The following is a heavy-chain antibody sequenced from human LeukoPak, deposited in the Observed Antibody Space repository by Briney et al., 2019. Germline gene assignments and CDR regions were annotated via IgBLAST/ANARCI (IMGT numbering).Heavy chain of an antibody. J-gene: IGHJ6*02. CDR3: ARDNGYSYGLYYYYYGMDV. CDR2: IKQDGSEK. Sequence: GGSLRLSCAASGFTFSSYWMSWVRQAPGKGLEWVANIKQDGSEKYYVDSVKGRFTISRDNAKNSLYLQMNSLRAEDTAVYYCARDNGYSYGLYYYYYGMDVWGQGTTVTVSS. V-gene: IGHV3-7*01. CDR1: GFTFSSYW. D-gene: IGHD5-18*01.